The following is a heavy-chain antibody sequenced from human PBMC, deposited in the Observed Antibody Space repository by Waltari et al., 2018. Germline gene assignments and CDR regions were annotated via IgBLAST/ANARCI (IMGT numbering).Heavy chain of an antibody. V-gene: IGHV1-8*01. J-gene: IGHJ4*02. CDR3: ARQKNSFDY. Sequence: QVQLVQSGAEVKKPGASVRVSCKTSGYTFLDYDIIWVRQAPGQGLEWIGWMNPDSGTTGSAQKFQGRVTMTRNKSARTAYMQLSSLGSEDTAVYYCARQKNSFDYWGQGTLVTVSS. CDR1: GYTFLDYD. CDR2: MNPDSGTT.